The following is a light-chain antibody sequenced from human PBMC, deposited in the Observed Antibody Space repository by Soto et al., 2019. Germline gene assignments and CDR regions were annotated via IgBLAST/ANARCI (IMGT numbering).Light chain of an antibody. CDR3: QQYDDWPLYS. J-gene: IGKJ2*01. Sequence: EIVMTQSPATLSVSPGERATLSCRASQSVSTNLAWYQQKPGQAPRLLIYAASSRATDLPARFSGSGYGTDCTLTISSLQSEDVAVYYCQQYDDWPLYSFGQGTKLEIK. CDR1: QSVSTN. CDR2: AAS. V-gene: IGKV3-15*01.